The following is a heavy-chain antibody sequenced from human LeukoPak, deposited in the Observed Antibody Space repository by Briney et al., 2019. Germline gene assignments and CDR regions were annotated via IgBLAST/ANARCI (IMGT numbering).Heavy chain of an antibody. CDR1: GFTFSSYG. CDR3: GGGSGWYVDY. Sequence: QAGRSLRLSCAASGFTFSSYGMHWVRQAPGKGLEWVAAISYDDNNKYYADSVKGRFTISRDNSKNTLYLQMNRLRAEDTAVYYCGGGSGWYVDYWGQGTLVTVSS. V-gene: IGHV3-33*01. CDR2: ISYDDNNK. J-gene: IGHJ4*02. D-gene: IGHD6-19*01.